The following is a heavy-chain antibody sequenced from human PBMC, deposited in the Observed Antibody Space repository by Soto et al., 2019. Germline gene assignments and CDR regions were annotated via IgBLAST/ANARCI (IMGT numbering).Heavy chain of an antibody. CDR2: IIPIFGTA. CDR3: AREEEPYCGGDCYSWDFDY. CDR1: GGTFSSYD. Sequence: SVTVSCMSSGGTFSSYDIIWLRQPPVQVLEWMGGIIPIFGTANYAQKFQGRVTITADESTSTAYMELSSLRSEDTAVYYCAREEEPYCGGDCYSWDFDYWGQGTLVTGSA. V-gene: IGHV1-69*13. D-gene: IGHD2-21*02. J-gene: IGHJ4*02.